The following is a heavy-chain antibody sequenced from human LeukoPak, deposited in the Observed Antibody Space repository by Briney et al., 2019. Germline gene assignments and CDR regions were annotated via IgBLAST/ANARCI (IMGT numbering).Heavy chain of an antibody. CDR2: INPSGGST. V-gene: IGHV1-46*01. J-gene: IGHJ6*03. CDR3: ARGYYYMDV. Sequence: ASVEVSCKASGGTFSSYAISWVRQAPGQGLEWMGIINPSGGSTSYAQKFQGRVTMTRDTSTSTVYMELSRLRSDDTAVYYCARGYYYMDVWGKGTTVTVSS. CDR1: GGTFSSYA.